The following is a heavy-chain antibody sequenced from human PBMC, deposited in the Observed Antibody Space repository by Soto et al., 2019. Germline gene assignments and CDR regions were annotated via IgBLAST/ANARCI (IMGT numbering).Heavy chain of an antibody. CDR3: ARAGDDCSTTNCYMIDY. D-gene: IGHD2-2*02. Sequence: SCKASGYTFTTYAMHWVRQAPGQRLEWMGWINAGNGKTKYSQKFQGRVTITRDTSATTVYMELSSLRSEDTAVYYCARAGDDCSTTNCYMIDYWGQGTLVTVSS. V-gene: IGHV1-3*01. CDR2: INAGNGKT. CDR1: GYTFTTYA. J-gene: IGHJ4*02.